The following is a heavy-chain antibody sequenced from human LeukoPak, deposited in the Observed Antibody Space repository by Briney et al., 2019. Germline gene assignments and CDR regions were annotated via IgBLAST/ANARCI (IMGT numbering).Heavy chain of an antibody. D-gene: IGHD5-24*01. J-gene: IGHJ4*02. Sequence: GASVKVSCKASGYTFTGYYMHWVRQAPGQGLEWMGWINPNSGGTNYAQKFQGRVTMTRDTSISTAYMELSRLRSDDTAVYYGARVPKMATTSADYWGQGTLVTVSS. CDR3: ARVPKMATTSADY. CDR1: GYTFTGYY. V-gene: IGHV1-2*02. CDR2: INPNSGGT.